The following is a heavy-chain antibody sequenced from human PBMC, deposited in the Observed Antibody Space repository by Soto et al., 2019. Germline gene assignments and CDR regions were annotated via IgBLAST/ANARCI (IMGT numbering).Heavy chain of an antibody. D-gene: IGHD6-19*01. J-gene: IGHJ5*02. Sequence: SETLSLTCAVYGGSFSGYYWSWIRQPPGKGLEWIGEINHSGSTNYNPSLKSRVTISVDTSKNQFSLKLSSVTAADTAVYYCGRGGYSGGFTPYTWFDPWGQGTLVTVSS. CDR1: GGSFSGYY. V-gene: IGHV4-34*01. CDR3: GRGGYSGGFTPYTWFDP. CDR2: INHSGST.